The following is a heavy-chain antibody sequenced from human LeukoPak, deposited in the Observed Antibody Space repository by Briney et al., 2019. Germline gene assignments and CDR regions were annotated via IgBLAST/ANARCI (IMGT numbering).Heavy chain of an antibody. V-gene: IGHV1-18*01. CDR2: ISAYNGNT. CDR3: ARVNYCSSTSCYAFYYYYYMDV. J-gene: IGHJ6*03. CDR1: GYTFTSYG. D-gene: IGHD2-2*01. Sequence: ASVKVSCKASGYTFTSYGISWVRQAPGQGLEWMGWISAYNGNTNYAQKLQGRVTITTDTSTSTAYMELRSLRSDDTAVYYCARVNYCSSTSCYAFYYYYYMDVWGKGTTVTISS.